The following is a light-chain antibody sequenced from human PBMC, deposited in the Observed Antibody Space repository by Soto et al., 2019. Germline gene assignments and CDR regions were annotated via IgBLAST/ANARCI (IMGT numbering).Light chain of an antibody. V-gene: IGKV3-11*01. CDR1: QSVSSY. Sequence: EIVLTQSPATLSLSPGERVTLSCRASQSVSSYLAWFQHKPGQAPRLLIYDASNRATGVPPRFSGSGSGTDSTLTISSLEPEDFAVYYCQQRGSWPDTFGQGTKVEIK. CDR2: DAS. J-gene: IGKJ2*01. CDR3: QQRGSWPDT.